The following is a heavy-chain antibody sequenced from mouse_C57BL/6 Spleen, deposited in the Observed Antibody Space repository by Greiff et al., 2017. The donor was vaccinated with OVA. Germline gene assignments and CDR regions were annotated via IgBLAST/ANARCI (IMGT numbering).Heavy chain of an antibody. Sequence: EVQRVESGGGLVKPGGSLKLSCAASGFTFSSYAMSWVRQTPEKRLEWVATISDGGSYTYYPDNVKGRFTISRDNAKNNLYLQMSHLKSEDTAMYYCARSPAGITTVVAGVDYWGQGTSVTVSS. D-gene: IGHD1-1*01. J-gene: IGHJ4*01. CDR1: GFTFSSYA. CDR3: ARSPAGITTVVAGVDY. CDR2: ISDGGSYT. V-gene: IGHV5-4*01.